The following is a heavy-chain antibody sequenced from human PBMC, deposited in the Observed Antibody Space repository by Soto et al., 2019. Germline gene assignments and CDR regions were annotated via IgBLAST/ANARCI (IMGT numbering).Heavy chain of an antibody. CDR1: GYPFTSYG. J-gene: IGHJ6*01. CDR2: ISAYNGNT. CDR3: ARDPPRMEQWLTYYYYGMDV. V-gene: IGHV1-18*04. D-gene: IGHD6-19*01. Sequence: DSVKVCFKASGYPFTSYGISLVRQAPGQGLEWMGWISAYNGNTNYAQKLQGRVTMTTDTSTSTAYMELRSLRSDDTAVYYCARDPPRMEQWLTYYYYGMDVWGQGTTVTVSS.